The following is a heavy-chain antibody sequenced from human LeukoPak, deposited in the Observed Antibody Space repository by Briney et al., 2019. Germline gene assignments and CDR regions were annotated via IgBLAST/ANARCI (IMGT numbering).Heavy chain of an antibody. V-gene: IGHV3-23*01. D-gene: IGHD6-19*01. Sequence: PGGSLRLSCAASGFTFSSYAMNWVRQAPGKGLEWVAVISGSGGHTYYADSVKGRFTISRDNSKNTLYLQMNSLRAEDTAVYYCAKVGDSSGSADQALVDYYGMDVWGQGTTVTVSS. CDR2: ISGSGGHT. CDR1: GFTFSSYA. J-gene: IGHJ6*02. CDR3: AKVGDSSGSADQALVDYYGMDV.